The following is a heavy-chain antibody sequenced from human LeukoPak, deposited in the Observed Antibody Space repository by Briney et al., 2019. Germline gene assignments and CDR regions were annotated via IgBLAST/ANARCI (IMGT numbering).Heavy chain of an antibody. CDR1: GGSISSGSYY. J-gene: IGHJ4*02. D-gene: IGHD6-13*01. Sequence: SETLSLTCTVSGGSISSGSYYWSWIRQPAGKGLEWIGRIYTSGSTNYNPSLKSRATISVDTSKNQFSLKLTSVTAADTAVYYCARDQRGSSSLDYWGQGTLVIVSS. CDR3: ARDQRGSSSLDY. V-gene: IGHV4-61*02. CDR2: IYTSGST.